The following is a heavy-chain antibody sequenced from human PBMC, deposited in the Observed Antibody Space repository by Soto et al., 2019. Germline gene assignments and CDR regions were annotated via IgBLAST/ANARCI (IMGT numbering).Heavy chain of an antibody. V-gene: IGHV1-18*01. Sequence: ASVKVSCKTSGYTFSNYGITWVRQAPGQPLEWLGWISLYSDGTNYAQKFQGRVSMTTDTSTTTAYMEQRSLRSDDTAVYYCARVVPGAEAWFGPWGKGSLVTVSS. J-gene: IGHJ5*02. CDR1: GYTFSNYG. CDR2: ISLYSDGT. CDR3: ARVVPGAEAWFGP.